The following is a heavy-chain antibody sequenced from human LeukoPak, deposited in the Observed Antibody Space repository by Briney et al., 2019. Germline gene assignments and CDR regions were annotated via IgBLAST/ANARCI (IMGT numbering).Heavy chain of an antibody. CDR1: GFTFSSYG. D-gene: IGHD3-9*01. Sequence: GGSLRLSCAASGFTFSSYGMHWVRQAPGKGLEWVAFIRYDGSKKYYADSVKGRFTISRDNSKNTLYLQMNSLRAEDTAVYYCAKPRRDILPLDYWGQGTLVTVSS. CDR2: IRYDGSKK. CDR3: AKPRRDILPLDY. V-gene: IGHV3-30*02. J-gene: IGHJ4*02.